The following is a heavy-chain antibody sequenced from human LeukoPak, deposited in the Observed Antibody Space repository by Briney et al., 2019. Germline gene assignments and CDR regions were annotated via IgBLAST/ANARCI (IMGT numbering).Heavy chain of an antibody. J-gene: IGHJ4*02. D-gene: IGHD6-6*01. CDR3: ARLQYSSSSANFDY. V-gene: IGHV4-61*01. Sequence: SETLSLTCTVSGYSISSSYYWSCLRPPPGKGLEWFGYSYYSGSTNYNTSLKSRVTISVDTSKNQFSLKLSSVTAADTAVYYCARLQYSSSSANFDYWGQGTLVNVSS. CDR2: SYYSGST. CDR1: GYSISSSYY.